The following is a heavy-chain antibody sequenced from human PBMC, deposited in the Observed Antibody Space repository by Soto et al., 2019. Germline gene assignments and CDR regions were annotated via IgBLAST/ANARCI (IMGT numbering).Heavy chain of an antibody. J-gene: IGHJ5*02. Sequence: QITLKESGPTLVKPTQTLTLTCTFSGFSLSTSGVGVGWIRQPPGKALEWLALIYWDDDKRYSPSLKSRLTITKDTSKNQVVLTMTNMDPVDTATYYCANLPCGGDCSRFDPWGQGTLVTVSS. CDR3: ANLPCGGDCSRFDP. D-gene: IGHD2-21*02. CDR1: GFSLSTSGVG. CDR2: IYWDDDK. V-gene: IGHV2-5*02.